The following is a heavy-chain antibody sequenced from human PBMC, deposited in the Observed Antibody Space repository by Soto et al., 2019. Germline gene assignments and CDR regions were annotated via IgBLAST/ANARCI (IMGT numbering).Heavy chain of an antibody. V-gene: IGHV1-69*04. CDR2: IIPILGIA. CDR1: GGTFSSYT. D-gene: IGHD2-2*01. J-gene: IGHJ6*02. CDR3: ARDLGYCSSTSCYFSHYYYYYGMDV. Sequence: ASVKVSCKASGGTFSSYTISWVRQAPGQGLEWMGRIIPILGIANYAQKFRGRVTITADKSTSTAYMELSSLRSEDTAVYYCARDLGYCSSTSCYFSHYYYYYGMDVWGQGTTVTVSS.